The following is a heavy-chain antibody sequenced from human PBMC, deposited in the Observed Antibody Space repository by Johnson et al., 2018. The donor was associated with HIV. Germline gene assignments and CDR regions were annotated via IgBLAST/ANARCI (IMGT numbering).Heavy chain of an antibody. CDR2: IKQDGSEK. V-gene: IGHV3-7*03. CDR1: GFTFSSYW. J-gene: IGHJ3*02. Sequence: VQLMESGGGVVQPGRSLRLSCAASGFTFSSYWMSWVRQAPGKGLEWVANIKQDGSEKYYVDSVKGRFTISRDNAKNTVYLQMNSLRAEDTALYYCASHVDTAMVDAFDIWGQGTMVTVSS. CDR3: ASHVDTAMVDAFDI. D-gene: IGHD5-18*01.